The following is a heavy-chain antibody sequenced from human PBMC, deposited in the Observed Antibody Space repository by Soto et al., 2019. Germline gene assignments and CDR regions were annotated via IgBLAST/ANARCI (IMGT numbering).Heavy chain of an antibody. CDR1: GGSLSPYL. D-gene: IGHD3-16*01. CDR3: ARDLGGPDY. CDR2: LSSDGFGA. J-gene: IGHJ4*02. Sequence: GGSLRLSCAASGGSLSPYLMHWVRHAPGRGLEWVSRLSSDGFGAAYADSVKGRFFISRDIASNTLVLQMNSLRADDTAVYYCARDLGGPDYWGRGTSVNVSS. V-gene: IGHV3-74*03.